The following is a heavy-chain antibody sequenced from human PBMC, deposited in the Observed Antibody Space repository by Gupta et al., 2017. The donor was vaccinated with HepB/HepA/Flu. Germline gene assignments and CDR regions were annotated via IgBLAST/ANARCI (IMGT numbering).Heavy chain of an antibody. V-gene: IGHV3-30*18. J-gene: IGHJ4*02. CDR3: AKGEYQLLYPYFDY. Sequence: QVQLVESGGGVVQPGRSLRLSCAASGFTFSSYGMHWVRQAPGKGLEWGAVISYDGSNKYYADSVKGRFTISRDNSKNTLYLQMNGLRAEDTAVYYCAKGEYQLLYPYFDYWGQGTLVTVSS. CDR2: ISYDGSNK. CDR1: GFTFSSYG. D-gene: IGHD2-2*02.